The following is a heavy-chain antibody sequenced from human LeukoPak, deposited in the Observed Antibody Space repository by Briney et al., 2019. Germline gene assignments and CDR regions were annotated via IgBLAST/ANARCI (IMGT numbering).Heavy chain of an antibody. J-gene: IGHJ3*02. D-gene: IGHD3-9*01. CDR2: IIPIFGTA. V-gene: IGHV1-69*05. CDR3: ARAPSERYFDWLLLGAFDI. Sequence: ASVKVSCKASGGTFSSYAISWVRQAPGQGLEWMGGIIPIFGTANYAQKFQGRVTITTDESTSTAYTELSSLRSEDTAVYYCARAPSERYFDWLLLGAFDIWGQGTMVTVSS. CDR1: GGTFSSYA.